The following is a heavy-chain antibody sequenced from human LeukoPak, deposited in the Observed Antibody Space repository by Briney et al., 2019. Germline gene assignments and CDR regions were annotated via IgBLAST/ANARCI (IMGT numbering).Heavy chain of an antibody. D-gene: IGHD6-13*01. V-gene: IGHV3-7*01. CDR1: GFTFSSYW. CDR2: IKQDGSEK. J-gene: IGHJ5*02. CDR3: ARYRGPYSSSWFDWFDP. Sequence: PGGSLRLSCAASGFTFSSYWMSWVRQAPGKGLEWVANIKQDGSEKYYVDSVKGRFTISRDNAKNSLYLQMNSLRAEDTAVYYCARYRGPYSSSWFDWFDPWGQGTLVTVSS.